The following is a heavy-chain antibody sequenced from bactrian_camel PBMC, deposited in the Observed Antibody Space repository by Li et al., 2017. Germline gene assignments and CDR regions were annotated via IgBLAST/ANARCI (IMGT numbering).Heavy chain of an antibody. CDR3: KSARYSGRWSCEASV. V-gene: IGHV3S53*01. J-gene: IGHJ4*01. D-gene: IGHD2*01. Sequence: HVQLVESGGGSVQPGGSLTLSCAASRFTASTGCMGWFRQSAGKEREPVATIDSDYSTTYANSVKGRFTISKDNAKNTVSLEMTSLTPEDTAVYLCKSARYSGRWSCEASVWGPGTQVTVS. CDR2: IDSDYST. CDR1: RFTASTGC.